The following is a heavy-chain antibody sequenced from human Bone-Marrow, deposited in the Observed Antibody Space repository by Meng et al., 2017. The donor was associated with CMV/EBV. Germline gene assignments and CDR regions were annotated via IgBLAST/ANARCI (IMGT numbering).Heavy chain of an antibody. CDR2: MNPNSGNT. D-gene: IGHD3-3*01. V-gene: IGHV1-8*01. CDR3: ASSTYYDFWSGL. CDR1: GYTFTSYD. Sequence: ASVKVSCKASGYTFTSYDINWVRQATGQGLEWMGWMNPNSGNTGYAQKFQGRVTMTRNTSISTAYIELSNLRSEDTAVYYCASSTYYDFWSGLWGQGTLVTVSS. J-gene: IGHJ4*02.